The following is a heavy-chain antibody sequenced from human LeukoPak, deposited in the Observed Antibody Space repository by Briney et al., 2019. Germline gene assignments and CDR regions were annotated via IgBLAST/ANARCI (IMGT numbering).Heavy chain of an antibody. CDR3: AREGGWFGDHTFDY. V-gene: IGHV4-39*07. Sequence: PSETLSLTCTVSGGSISSSSYYWGWIRQPPGKGLEWIGSIYHSGSTYYNPSLKSRVTISVDTSKNQFSLKLSSVTAADTAVYYCAREGGWFGDHTFDYWGQGTLVTVSS. J-gene: IGHJ4*02. CDR2: IYHSGST. D-gene: IGHD3-10*01. CDR1: GGSISSSSYY.